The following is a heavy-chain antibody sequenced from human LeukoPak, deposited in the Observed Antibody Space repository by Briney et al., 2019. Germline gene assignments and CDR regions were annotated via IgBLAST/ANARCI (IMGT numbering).Heavy chain of an antibody. CDR3: ARADGYNWFDP. J-gene: IGHJ5*02. CDR1: GYTFTNNW. Sequence: ASVKVSCKAFGYTFTNNWMHWVRQAPGQGPEWMGLISPTGGSTAYAQKFQGRVTLTTDTSTSTAYMELRSLRSDDTAVYYCARADGYNWFDPWGQGTLVTVSS. V-gene: IGHV1-46*01. CDR2: ISPTGGST.